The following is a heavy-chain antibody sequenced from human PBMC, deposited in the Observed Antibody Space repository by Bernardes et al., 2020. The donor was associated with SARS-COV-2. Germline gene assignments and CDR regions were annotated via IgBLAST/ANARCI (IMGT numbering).Heavy chain of an antibody. CDR3: VKVLLWFGES. J-gene: IGHJ1*01. V-gene: IGHV3-64D*06. Sequence: RGSLRLSCSASGFTFSSFGMHWVRQAPGKGLEYVSAISADGNSPYYADSVKDRFTISRDNSKNTLYLQMSSLRPDDTAVYYCVKVLLWFGESWGQGTLVTVSS. CDR2: ISADGNSP. CDR1: GFTFSSFG. D-gene: IGHD3-10*01.